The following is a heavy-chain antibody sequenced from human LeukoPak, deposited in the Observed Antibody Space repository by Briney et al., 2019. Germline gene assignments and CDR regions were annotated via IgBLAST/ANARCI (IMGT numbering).Heavy chain of an antibody. V-gene: IGHV4-61*02. CDR3: ARAASVIYGSGENWFDP. CDR1: GGSVSSSSYY. J-gene: IGHJ5*02. Sequence: SETLSLTCTVSGGSVSSSSYYWGWIRQPPGKGLEWIGRIYTSGSTNYNPSLKSRVTMSVDTSKNQLSLKLSSVTAADTAVYYCARAASVIYGSGENWFDPWGQGTLVTVSS. D-gene: IGHD3-10*01. CDR2: IYTSGST.